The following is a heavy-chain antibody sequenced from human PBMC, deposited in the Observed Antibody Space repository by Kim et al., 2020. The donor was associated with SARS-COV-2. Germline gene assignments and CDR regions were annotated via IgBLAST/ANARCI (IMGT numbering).Heavy chain of an antibody. V-gene: IGHV1-18*04. CDR2: VGAYNGNT. Sequence: ASVKVSCKASGYTFTSYGISWVRQAPWPGGGWVGWVGAYNGNTTYAQKLQGRVTMTTDTSTSTAYMELRSLRSDDTAVYYCAREGIKQWLARVDYYYYGMDVWGQGTTVTVSS. CDR1: GYTFTSYG. D-gene: IGHD6-19*01. J-gene: IGHJ6*02. CDR3: AREGIKQWLARVDYYYYGMDV.